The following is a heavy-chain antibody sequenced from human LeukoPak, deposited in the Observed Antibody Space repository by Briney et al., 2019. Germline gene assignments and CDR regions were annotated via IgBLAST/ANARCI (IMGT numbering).Heavy chain of an antibody. J-gene: IGHJ4*02. D-gene: IGHD2-15*01. CDR2: IYYSGST. V-gene: IGHV4-59*01. Sequence: ASETLSLTCTVSGGSISSYYWSWIRQPPGKGLEWIGYIYYSGSTNYNPSLKSRVTISVDTSKNQFSLKLSSVTAADTAVYYCARGYCSGGSCYSGYFDYWGQGTLVTVSS. CDR3: ARGYCSGGSCYSGYFDY. CDR1: GGSISSYY.